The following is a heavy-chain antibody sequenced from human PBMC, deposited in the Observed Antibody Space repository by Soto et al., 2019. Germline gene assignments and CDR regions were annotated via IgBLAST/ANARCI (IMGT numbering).Heavy chain of an antibody. Sequence: GGSLRLSCAASGFTFSNAWMNWVRQAPGKGLEWVGRIKSKTDGGTTDYAAPVKGRFTISRDDSKNTLYLQMNSLKTEDTAVYYCTTGDSSALLRGRAGMDVWGQGTTVTVSS. V-gene: IGHV3-15*07. CDR1: GFTFSNAW. J-gene: IGHJ6*02. CDR3: TTGDSSALLRGRAGMDV. CDR2: IKSKTDGGTT. D-gene: IGHD3-22*01.